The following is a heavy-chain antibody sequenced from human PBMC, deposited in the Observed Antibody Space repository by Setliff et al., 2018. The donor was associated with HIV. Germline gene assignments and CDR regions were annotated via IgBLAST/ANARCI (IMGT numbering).Heavy chain of an antibody. CDR3: ARGVILLRAVVAQSVYCYMDV. D-gene: IGHD3-10*01. CDR1: GASFSGNC. V-gene: IGHV4-34*01. J-gene: IGHJ6*03. CDR2: INHRGTT. Sequence: SETLSLTCGVSGASFSGNCWVWLRQSPGKGLEWIGQINHRGTTNYNASLQSRLAISMDVSKNQFSLRLNSVTAADTSKYFCARGVILLRAVVAQSVYCYMDVWGTGTTVT.